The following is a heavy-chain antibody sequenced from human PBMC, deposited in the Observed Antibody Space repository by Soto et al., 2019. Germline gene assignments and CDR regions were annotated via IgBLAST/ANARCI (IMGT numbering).Heavy chain of an antibody. CDR3: AREWVEVGCSSTSCHTNFDY. Sequence: SQTLSLTCAISGDSVSSNSAAWNWIRQSPSRGLEWLGRTYYRSKWYNDYAVSVKSRITINPDTSKNQFSLQLNSVTPEDTAVYYCAREWVEVGCSSTSCHTNFDYWGQGTLVTVSS. J-gene: IGHJ4*02. CDR2: TYYRSKWYN. D-gene: IGHD2-2*02. CDR1: GDSVSSNSAA. V-gene: IGHV6-1*01.